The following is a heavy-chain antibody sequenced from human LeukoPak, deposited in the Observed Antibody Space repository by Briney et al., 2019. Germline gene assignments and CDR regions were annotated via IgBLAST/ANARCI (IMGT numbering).Heavy chain of an antibody. CDR1: GGSFSGYY. V-gene: IGHV4-38-2*01. CDR3: ARAIEVGAMTPFDY. CDR2: IYHSGST. Sequence: SETLSLTCAVYGGSFSGYYWGWVRQPPGKGLEWIGSIYHSGSTYYNPSLKSRVTISVDTSKNQFSLKLTSVTAADTAVYYCARAIEVGAMTPFDYWGQGTLVTVSS. J-gene: IGHJ4*02. D-gene: IGHD1-26*01.